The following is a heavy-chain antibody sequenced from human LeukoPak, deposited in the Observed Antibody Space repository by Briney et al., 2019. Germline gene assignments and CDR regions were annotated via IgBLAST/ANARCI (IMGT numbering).Heavy chain of an antibody. CDR2: IWYDGSNK. CDR1: GFTFSSYG. Sequence: PGGSLRLSCAASGFTFSSYGIHWVRQAPGKGLEWVAVIWYDGSNKYYADSVKGRFTISRDNSKNTLYLQMNSLRAEDTAVYYCARHYSSWYYDYWGQGTLVTVSS. V-gene: IGHV3-33*01. D-gene: IGHD6-13*01. J-gene: IGHJ4*02. CDR3: ARHYSSWYYDY.